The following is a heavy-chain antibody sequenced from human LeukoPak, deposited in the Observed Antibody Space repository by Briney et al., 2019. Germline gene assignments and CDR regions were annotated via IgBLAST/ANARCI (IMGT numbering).Heavy chain of an antibody. J-gene: IGHJ4*02. CDR1: GFTFSSYA. Sequence: GGSLRLSCAASGFTFSSYAMHWVRQAPGKGLEWVAVISYDGSSKYYADSVKGRFTISRDNSKNTLYLQMNSLRAEDTAVYYCARDPGDYATFFDYWGQGTLVTVSS. CDR2: ISYDGSSK. CDR3: ARDPGDYATFFDY. V-gene: IGHV3-30-3*01. D-gene: IGHD4-17*01.